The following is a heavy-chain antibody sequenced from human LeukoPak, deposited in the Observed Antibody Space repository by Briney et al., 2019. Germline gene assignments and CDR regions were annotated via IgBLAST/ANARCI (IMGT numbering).Heavy chain of an antibody. J-gene: IGHJ4*02. CDR2: ISYDGSNK. Sequence: PGGSLRLSCAASGFTFSSYGMHWVRQAPGKGLEWVAVISYDGSNKYYADSVKGRFTISRDNSKNTLYLQMNSLRAEDTAVYYCARDRVVRGVNYFDYWGQGTLVTVSS. V-gene: IGHV3-30*03. D-gene: IGHD3-10*01. CDR1: GFTFSSYG. CDR3: ARDRVVRGVNYFDY.